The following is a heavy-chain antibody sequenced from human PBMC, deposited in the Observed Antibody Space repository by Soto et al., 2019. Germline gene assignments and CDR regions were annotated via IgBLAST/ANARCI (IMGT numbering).Heavy chain of an antibody. CDR3: GRDPPGSGWTLDY. V-gene: IGHV3-30*03. Sequence: QVQLVESGGGVVQPGRSLRLSCAASGFTFSSYGMHWVRQAPGKGLEWVAVISYDGSNKYYADSVKGRFTVSRDNSEHTGSLQMNSLRVEDTAVYYCGRDPPGSGWTLDYWGQGTLVTVSS. J-gene: IGHJ4*02. D-gene: IGHD6-19*01. CDR2: ISYDGSNK. CDR1: GFTFSSYG.